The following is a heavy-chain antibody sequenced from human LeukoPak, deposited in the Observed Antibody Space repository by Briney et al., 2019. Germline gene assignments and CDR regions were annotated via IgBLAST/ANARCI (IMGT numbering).Heavy chain of an antibody. CDR3: ASDTVDTAVGIDY. V-gene: IGHV3-66*01. Sequence: PGGSLRLSCAASGFTVSSNYMSWVRQAPGKGLEWVSVIYSGGSTYYADSVKGRFTISRDNAKNTLYLQMNSLRVEDTAVYHCASDTVDTAVGIDYWGQGTLVTVSS. CDR1: GFTVSSNY. D-gene: IGHD5-18*01. J-gene: IGHJ4*02. CDR2: IYSGGST.